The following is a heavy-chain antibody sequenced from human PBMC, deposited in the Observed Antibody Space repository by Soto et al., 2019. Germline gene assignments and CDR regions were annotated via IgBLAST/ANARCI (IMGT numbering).Heavy chain of an antibody. D-gene: IGHD6-19*01. V-gene: IGHV3-21*02. CDR3: ARDSYSSLFDS. Sequence: EVQLVESGGGLVKPGGSLRLSCVASGFTLSSFSMSWIRQTPGKGLEWVSSITTGNDYISYADSEKGRFTISRDNAKNSLFLQMNSLKADDTALYFCARDSYSSLFDSWGQGTLVTVSS. CDR1: GFTLSSFS. CDR2: ITTGNDYI. J-gene: IGHJ5*01.